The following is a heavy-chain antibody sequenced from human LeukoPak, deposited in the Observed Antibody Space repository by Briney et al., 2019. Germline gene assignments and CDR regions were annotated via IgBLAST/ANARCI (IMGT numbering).Heavy chain of an antibody. CDR3: ARGPLTMTRGFDP. CDR1: GGSISNYY. V-gene: IGHV4-59*12. D-gene: IGHD4-17*01. J-gene: IGHJ5*02. Sequence: SETLSLTCTVSGGSISNYYWSWIRQPPGKGLEWIGYIHYSGSTNYNSSLKSRVTISVDTSKNQFSLKLSSVTAADTAVYYCARGPLTMTRGFDPWGQGTLVTVSS. CDR2: IHYSGST.